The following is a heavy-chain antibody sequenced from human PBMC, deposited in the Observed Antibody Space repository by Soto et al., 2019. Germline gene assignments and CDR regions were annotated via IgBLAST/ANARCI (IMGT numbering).Heavy chain of an antibody. V-gene: IGHV4-59*01. D-gene: IGHD5-12*01. CDR2: IYYSGST. Sequence: SETLSLTCTVSGDSIRSYYWTWIRQPPGKGLELIGYIYYSGSTRYNPSLKSRVTISVDMSKNQFSLKLSSVIAAETAVYYCAREYGGFDNGLDVWGQGTAVTLSS. CDR1: GDSIRSYY. J-gene: IGHJ6*02. CDR3: AREYGGFDNGLDV.